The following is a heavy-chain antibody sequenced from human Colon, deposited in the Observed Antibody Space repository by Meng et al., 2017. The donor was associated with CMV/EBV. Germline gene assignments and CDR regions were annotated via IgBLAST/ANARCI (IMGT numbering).Heavy chain of an antibody. CDR3: ARGGAAAAGPKGGRNWFDP. V-gene: IGHV3-7*01. Sequence: SWAASGFTFSSYWMSWVRQAPGKGLEWVANIKQDGSEKYYVDSVKGRFTISRDNAKNSLYLQMNSLRAEDTAVYYCARGGAAAAGPKGGRNWFDPWGQGTLVTVSS. J-gene: IGHJ5*02. D-gene: IGHD6-13*01. CDR2: IKQDGSEK. CDR1: GFTFSSYW.